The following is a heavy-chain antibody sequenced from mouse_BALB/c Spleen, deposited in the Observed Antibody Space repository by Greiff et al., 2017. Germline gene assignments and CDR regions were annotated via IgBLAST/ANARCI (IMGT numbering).Heavy chain of an antibody. D-gene: IGHD2-10*01. Sequence: EVKVVESGGGLVQPGGSLRLSCAASGFSFSDFYMEWVRQPPGKRLEWIAASRNKANDYTTEYSASVKGQFIVSRDTSQSILYLQMNALRAEDTAIYYCARDASAYYDNSFAYWGQGTLVTVSA. J-gene: IGHJ3*01. CDR2: SRNKANDYTT. V-gene: IGHV7-1*02. CDR3: ARDASAYYDNSFAY. CDR1: GFSFSDFY.